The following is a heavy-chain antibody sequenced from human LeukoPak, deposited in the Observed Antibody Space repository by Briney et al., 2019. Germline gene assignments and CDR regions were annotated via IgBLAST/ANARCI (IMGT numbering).Heavy chain of an antibody. CDR1: GGSISSYY. CDR2: IYYSGST. CDR3: ARGGRWLQFDAFDI. D-gene: IGHD5-24*01. V-gene: IGHV4-59*01. J-gene: IGHJ3*02. Sequence: PSETLSLTCTVSGGSISSYYWSWIRQPPGKGLEWIGYIYYSGSTNYNPSLKSRVTISVDTSKNQFSLKLSSVTAADTAVYYCARGGRWLQFDAFDIWGQGTVVTVSS.